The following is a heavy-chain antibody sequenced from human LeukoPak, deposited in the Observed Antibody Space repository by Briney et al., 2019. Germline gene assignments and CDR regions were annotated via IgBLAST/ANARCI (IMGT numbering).Heavy chain of an antibody. D-gene: IGHD2-15*01. Sequence: GGSLRLSCAASGFIFNSFGMYWVRQAPGKGLEWVAVISYDGSNTYYVASVKGRFTISRDNSKNTPYLQMNSLTTEDTAVYYCAKEGAGGSSYYFESWGQGTLVTVSS. V-gene: IGHV3-30*18. CDR2: ISYDGSNT. CDR1: GFIFNSFG. J-gene: IGHJ4*02. CDR3: AKEGAGGSSYYFES.